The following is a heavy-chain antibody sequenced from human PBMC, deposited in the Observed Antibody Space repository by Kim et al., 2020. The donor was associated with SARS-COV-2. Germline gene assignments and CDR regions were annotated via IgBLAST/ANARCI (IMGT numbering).Heavy chain of an antibody. CDR3: ARDPHRGSLDY. D-gene: IGHD3-10*01. J-gene: IGHJ4*02. V-gene: IGHV3-7*01. Sequence: GGSLRLSCAVSGFRFSDSWMSWVRQAPGKGLEWVANINEPGTDKYYVDSLEGRFIISRDNAKNSLYHQMNSLRAEDTAVYFCARDPHRGSLDYWGQGVLVTVSS. CDR1: GFRFSDSW. CDR2: INEPGTDK.